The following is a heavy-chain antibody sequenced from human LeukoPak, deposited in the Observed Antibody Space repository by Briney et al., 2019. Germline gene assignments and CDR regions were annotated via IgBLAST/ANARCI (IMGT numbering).Heavy chain of an antibody. CDR2: IYYSGST. CDR1: GGSIISSSYF. CDR3: ARPLKYCSGSTCYSAFDI. D-gene: IGHD2-15*01. Sequence: SETLSLTCSVSGGSIISSSYFWGWIRQPPGKGLVWIGSIYYSGSTYYNPSLKSRVTISVDTSKNQFSLKLTSVTAADTAVYYCARPLKYCSGSTCYSAFDIWGQGTMVTVSS. V-gene: IGHV4-39*01. J-gene: IGHJ3*02.